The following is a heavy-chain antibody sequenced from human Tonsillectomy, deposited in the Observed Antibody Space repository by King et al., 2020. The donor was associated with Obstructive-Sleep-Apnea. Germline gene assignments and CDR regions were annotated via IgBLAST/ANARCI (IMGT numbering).Heavy chain of an antibody. CDR1: GYSFTTYW. D-gene: IGHD3-22*01. Sequence: QLVQSGAEVKKPGESLRISCKGSGYSFTTYWISWVRQVPGKGLEWMGRIDPSDSYTNYSPSFQGHVTISPDKSINTAYLQWSSLKASDTAMYYCARHFSYDSSGYPYYFDYWGQGTLVTVSS. J-gene: IGHJ4*02. CDR3: ARHFSYDSSGYPYYFDY. CDR2: IDPSDSYT. V-gene: IGHV5-10-1*03.